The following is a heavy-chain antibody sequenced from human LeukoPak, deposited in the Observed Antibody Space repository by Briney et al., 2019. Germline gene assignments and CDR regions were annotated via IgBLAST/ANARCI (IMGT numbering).Heavy chain of an antibody. J-gene: IGHJ5*02. CDR2: ISGSGGST. CDR1: GFTFSSDA. D-gene: IGHD4-17*01. V-gene: IGHV3-23*01. Sequence: GGALRLSCAASGFTFSSDAMSWVRQAPGKGLEWVSAISGSGGSTYYADSAKGRVTISRDNSKNTLYLQMNSLRAEDTAVYSCAKGDYAFDPWGEGTLVTVS. CDR3: AKGDYAFDP.